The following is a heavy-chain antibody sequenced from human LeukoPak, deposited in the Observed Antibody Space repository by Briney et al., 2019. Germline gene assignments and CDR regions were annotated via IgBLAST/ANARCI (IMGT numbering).Heavy chain of an antibody. J-gene: IGHJ4*02. D-gene: IGHD2-2*01. V-gene: IGHV3-7*01. CDR3: ARGVVVVPAALDY. Sequence: GGSLRLSCVDSGFTFSTYWMSWVRQAPGKGLEWVANIKEDGSERYYVGSVKGRFTISRDNAKNSLYLQMNSLRAEDTAVYYCARGVVVVPAALDYWGQGTLVTVSS. CDR1: GFTFSTYW. CDR2: IKEDGSER.